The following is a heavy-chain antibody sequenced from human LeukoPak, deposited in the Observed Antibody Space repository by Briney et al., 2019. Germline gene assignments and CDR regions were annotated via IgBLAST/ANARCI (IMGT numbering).Heavy chain of an antibody. CDR1: GFTFSTYT. Sequence: GGSLRLSCVASGFTFSTYTMNWIRQAPGKGLEWVSGSIGSGGSAFYADSVKGRFSISRDTSKNTLYLQMNSLRAEDTAVYYCAKAPTVTTLVIDFWGQGTLVTVSS. CDR2: SIGSGGSA. J-gene: IGHJ4*02. D-gene: IGHD4-17*01. CDR3: AKAPTVTTLVIDF. V-gene: IGHV3-23*01.